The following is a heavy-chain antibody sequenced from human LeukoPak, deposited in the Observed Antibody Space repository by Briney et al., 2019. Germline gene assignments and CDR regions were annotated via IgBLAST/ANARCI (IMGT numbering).Heavy chain of an antibody. Sequence: SVKVSCKASGGTFSSYAISGVRQAPGQGVEWMGSIIPILGIANSAQKFQGRVTITADKSTSTAYMELSSLRAEDTAVYYCARDSVPGTTEGYYFDYWGQGTLVTVSS. J-gene: IGHJ4*02. V-gene: IGHV1-69*04. CDR3: ARDSVPGTTEGYYFDY. CDR2: IIPILGIA. CDR1: GGTFSSYA. D-gene: IGHD4-11*01.